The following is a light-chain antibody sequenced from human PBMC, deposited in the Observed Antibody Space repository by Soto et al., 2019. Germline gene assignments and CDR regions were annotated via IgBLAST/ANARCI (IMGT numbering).Light chain of an antibody. CDR2: EVS. J-gene: IGLJ3*02. CDR1: SSDIGYYNY. Sequence: QSALTQPASVSGPPGQSITISCTGTSSDIGYYNYVSWYRQHPGKAPKLMIYEVSNRPSGVSYRFSGSKSGNTASLAISGLQAEDEADYYCSSYTTSSTQVFGGGTKLTVL. V-gene: IGLV2-14*01. CDR3: SSYTTSSTQV.